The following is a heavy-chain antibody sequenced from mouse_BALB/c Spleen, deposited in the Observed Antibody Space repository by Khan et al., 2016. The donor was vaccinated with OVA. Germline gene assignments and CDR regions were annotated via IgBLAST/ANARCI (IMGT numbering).Heavy chain of an antibody. V-gene: IGHV3-5*02. J-gene: IGHJ1*01. Sequence: EVKLEVSGPGLVKPSQTVSLTCTVTGISITSGNYRWSWIRQFPGNKLEWIGNIYYSGTVTYNPSLTSLTTITRDTSKNQFFLEMNSLTAEDTATYYCARDYGSLYWYFDVWGAGTTVTVSS. CDR1: GISITSGNYR. CDR3: ARDYGSLYWYFDV. CDR2: IYYSGTV. D-gene: IGHD1-1*01.